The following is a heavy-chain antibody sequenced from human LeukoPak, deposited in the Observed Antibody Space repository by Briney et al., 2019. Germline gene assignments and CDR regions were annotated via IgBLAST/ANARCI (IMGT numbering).Heavy chain of an antibody. CDR2: IDQGGSGK. Sequence: GGSLSLSCAASGFTFSSNWMSWVRQAPGKGLEWVANIDQGGSGKYYVDSVKGRFTISRDNAKNSLYLQMNSLRAEDTAVYYCARVVAAITNWFDPWGQGTLVTVSS. J-gene: IGHJ5*02. CDR3: ARVVAAITNWFDP. D-gene: IGHD2-21*02. CDR1: GFTFSSNW. V-gene: IGHV3-7*03.